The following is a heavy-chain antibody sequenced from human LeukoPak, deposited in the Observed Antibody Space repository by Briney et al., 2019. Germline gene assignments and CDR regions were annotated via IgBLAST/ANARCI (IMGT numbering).Heavy chain of an antibody. D-gene: IGHD6-13*01. CDR1: GFPFGGYA. Sequence: GGSLRLSCAASGFPFGGYAMHWFRRAPARGLEGVAFISYDGSNKDHADSVKGRFTISRDNSKNTLYLQMNSLRAEDTAVYYCAKDRAAAGSIVYFQHWGQGTLVTVSS. V-gene: IGHV3-30*18. J-gene: IGHJ1*01. CDR3: AKDRAAAGSIVYFQH. CDR2: ISYDGSNK.